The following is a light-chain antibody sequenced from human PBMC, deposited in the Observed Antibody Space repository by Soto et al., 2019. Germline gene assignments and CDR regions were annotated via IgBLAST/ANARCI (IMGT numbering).Light chain of an antibody. Sequence: DIQMTQSPSTLSGSVGDRVTITCRAGQTISSWLAWYQQKPGKAPKLLIYKASTLKSGVPSRFSGSGSGTEFTLTISSLQSDDFATYYYQHYNSYSEAFGQGTKVDIK. V-gene: IGKV1-5*03. CDR2: KAS. J-gene: IGKJ1*01. CDR1: QTISSW. CDR3: QHYNSYSEA.